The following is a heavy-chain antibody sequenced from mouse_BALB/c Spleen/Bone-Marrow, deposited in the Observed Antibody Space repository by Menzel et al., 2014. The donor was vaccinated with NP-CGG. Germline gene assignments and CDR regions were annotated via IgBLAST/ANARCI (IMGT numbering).Heavy chain of an antibody. J-gene: IGHJ3*01. CDR3: ARGGIYYGNYLAN. Sequence: EVKVVESGGGLVQPGGSRKLSCAASGFTFSDYGMAWVRQALGKGPEWVAFISNLAYSIYYADSVTGRFTISRENAKNTLYLGLNSLRSEDTAVYYCARGGIYYGNYLANWGQGTLVTVSA. D-gene: IGHD2-1*01. CDR1: GFTFSDYG. CDR2: ISNLAYSI. V-gene: IGHV5-15*02.